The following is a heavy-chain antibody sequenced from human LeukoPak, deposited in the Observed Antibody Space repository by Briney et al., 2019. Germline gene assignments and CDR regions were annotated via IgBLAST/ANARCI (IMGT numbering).Heavy chain of an antibody. Sequence: PSETLSLTCAVYGGSFSGYYWSWIRQPPGKGLEWIGEINHSGSTNYNPSLKSRVTISVDTSKNQFSLKLNSVTAADTAVYYCARVRASPTKEVWYSSGWQPKRHSSNLDYWGQGTLVTVSS. J-gene: IGHJ4*02. CDR3: ARVRASPTKEVWYSSGWQPKRHSSNLDY. V-gene: IGHV4-34*01. CDR2: INHSGST. CDR1: GGSFSGYY. D-gene: IGHD6-19*01.